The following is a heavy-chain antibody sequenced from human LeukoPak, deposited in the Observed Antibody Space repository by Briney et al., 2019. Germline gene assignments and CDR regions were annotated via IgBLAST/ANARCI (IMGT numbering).Heavy chain of an antibody. V-gene: IGHV1-2*02. CDR3: ARVGIIMVRGVTPVNWLDP. CDR1: GYTFTGYY. Sequence: ASVKASSKPSGYTFTGYYMHWVRQAPGQGLEWMGWINPNSGGRKYAQKFQGRVTMTRDTSISTVYMELSRLRSADTAVYYCARVGIIMVRGVTPVNWLDPWGQGTLVTVSS. D-gene: IGHD3-10*01. J-gene: IGHJ5*02. CDR2: INPNSGGR.